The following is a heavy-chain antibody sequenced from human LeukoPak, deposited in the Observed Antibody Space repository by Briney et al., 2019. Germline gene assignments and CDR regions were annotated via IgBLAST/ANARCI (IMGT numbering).Heavy chain of an antibody. CDR2: IYSGGST. D-gene: IGHD3-22*01. CDR1: GFTVSSNY. J-gene: IGHJ5*02. Sequence: PGGSLRLSCAASGFTVSSNYMSWVRQAPGKGLEWVSIIYSGGSTYYADSVKGRFTISRDNSKNTLYLQMNSLRAEDTAVYYCAGRDSSGYYFGHWFDPWGQGTLVTVSS. CDR3: AGRDSSGYYFGHWFDP. V-gene: IGHV3-66*04.